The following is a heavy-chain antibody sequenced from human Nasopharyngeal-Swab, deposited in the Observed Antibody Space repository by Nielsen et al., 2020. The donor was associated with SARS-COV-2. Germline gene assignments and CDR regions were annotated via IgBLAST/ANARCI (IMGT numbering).Heavy chain of an antibody. CDR3: ARQTGMDV. CDR1: GGSIMSSSYY. Sequence: SETLSLTCTASGGSIMSSSYYWGWIRQPPGKGLEWIGVIYYTGRAHYSPSLKSRVTISVDTSRNQFFLRVPSVTAEDTAVYYCARQTGMDVWGQGTSVTVSS. J-gene: IGHJ6*02. V-gene: IGHV4-39*01. CDR2: IYYTGRA.